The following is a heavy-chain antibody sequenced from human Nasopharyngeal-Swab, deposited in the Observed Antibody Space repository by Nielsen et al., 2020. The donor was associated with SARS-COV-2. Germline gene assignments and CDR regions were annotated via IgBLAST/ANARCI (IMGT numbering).Heavy chain of an antibody. V-gene: IGHV3-21*01. CDR2: ISSSSSYI. CDR1: GFTFSSYS. D-gene: IGHD2-15*01. Sequence: GGSLRLSCAASGFTFSSYSMNWVRQAPGKGLEWVSSISSSSSYIYYADSVKGRFTISRDNAKNSLYLQMNSLRAEGTAVYYCARAALGGEVDYWGQGTLVTVSS. CDR3: ARAALGGEVDY. J-gene: IGHJ4*02.